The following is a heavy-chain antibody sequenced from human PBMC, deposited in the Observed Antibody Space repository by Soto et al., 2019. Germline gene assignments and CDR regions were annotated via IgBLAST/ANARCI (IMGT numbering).Heavy chain of an antibody. CDR2: ITGSGGST. J-gene: IGHJ4*02. CDR3: AKEGAPIGYNYGSCFDY. CDR1: GFTFSSYS. V-gene: IGHV3-23*01. Sequence: PGGSLRLSCAASGFTFSSYSMSWVRQAPGKGLEWVSAITGSGGSTYYADSVKGRFTISRDNSKNTLYLQMNSLRAEDTAVYYCAKEGAPIGYNYGSCFDYWGQGTLVTVSS. D-gene: IGHD5-18*01.